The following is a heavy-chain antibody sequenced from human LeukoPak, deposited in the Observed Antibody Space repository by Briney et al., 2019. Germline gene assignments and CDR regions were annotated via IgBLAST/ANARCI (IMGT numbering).Heavy chain of an antibody. CDR3: ARDIVVVPAAMGEDYYYYGMDV. CDR1: GFTFSSYA. D-gene: IGHD2-2*01. CDR2: ISYDGSNK. J-gene: IGHJ6*02. V-gene: IGHV3-30*04. Sequence: PGGSLRLSCAAAGFTFSSYAMHWVRQAPGKGLEWVAVISYDGSNKYYADSVKGRFTISRDNSKNTLYLQMNSLRAADTAVYYCARDIVVVPAAMGEDYYYYGMDVWGQGTTVTVSS.